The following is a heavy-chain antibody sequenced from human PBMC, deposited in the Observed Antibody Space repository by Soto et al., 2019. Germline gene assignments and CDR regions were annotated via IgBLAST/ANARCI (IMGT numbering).Heavy chain of an antibody. D-gene: IGHD3-22*01. CDR2: ISYDGSNK. Sequence: QVQLVESGGGVVQPGRSLRLSCAASGFSFSDCGMHWVRQAPGKGLEWVAVISYDGSNKYYADSVKGRFTISRDNSKNTLYLQMNTLRAEDTVLYYCAKDNADNYDSGPPPPGYYYGMDVWGQGTTVTVSS. J-gene: IGHJ6*02. CDR1: GFSFSDCG. CDR3: AKDNADNYDSGPPPPGYYYGMDV. V-gene: IGHV3-30*18.